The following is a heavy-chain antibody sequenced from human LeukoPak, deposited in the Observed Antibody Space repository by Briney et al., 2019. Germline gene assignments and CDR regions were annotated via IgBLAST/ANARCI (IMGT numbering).Heavy chain of an antibody. CDR1: GLTFSTSV. CDR2: ITTSVGGT. D-gene: IGHD3-22*01. CDR3: AKRKSSYYYDSSGYCLDY. J-gene: IGHJ4*02. Sequence: GGSLRLSCAASGLTFSTSVMNWVRQAPGKGLQWVSTITTSVGGTYYVDSVKGRFTISRDDSKNTLYLQMNSLRADDTAVYFCAKRKSSYYYDSSGYCLDYWGQGTLVTVSS. V-gene: IGHV3-23*01.